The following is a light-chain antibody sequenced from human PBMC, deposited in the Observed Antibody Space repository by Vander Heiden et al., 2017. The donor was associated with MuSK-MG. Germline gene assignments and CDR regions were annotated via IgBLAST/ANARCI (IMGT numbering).Light chain of an antibody. CDR1: SSNVGGYNY. V-gene: IGLV2-11*01. CDR3: CSYAGSYTLV. Sequence: QSALTQPRAVPGSPGQSVTISCTGTSSNVGGYNYVSWYQQHPGKAPKLRISDVSKRPSGVPDRFSGSKSGNTASLTISGLQAEDEADDYCCSYAGSYTLVFGGGTKLTVL. J-gene: IGLJ2*01. CDR2: DVS.